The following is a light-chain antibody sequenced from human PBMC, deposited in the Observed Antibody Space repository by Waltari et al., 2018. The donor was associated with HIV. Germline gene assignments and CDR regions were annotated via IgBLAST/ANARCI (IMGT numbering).Light chain of an antibody. Sequence: EIVLTQYPGTLSLSPGDRAILSCRATQSISHNFLAWFQQKPGQPPRLLIYTSLIRATGIPDRFSGSGAVTDFTLTINRLEPEDFAVYYCHQYGTAPRTFGQGTRVEI. CDR2: TSL. CDR3: HQYGTAPRT. CDR1: QSISHNF. V-gene: IGKV3-20*01. J-gene: IGKJ1*01.